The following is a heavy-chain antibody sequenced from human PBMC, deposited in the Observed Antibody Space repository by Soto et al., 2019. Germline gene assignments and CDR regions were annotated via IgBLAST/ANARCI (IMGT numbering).Heavy chain of an antibody. J-gene: IGHJ6*03. CDR2: IKSKTDGGTT. D-gene: IGHD5-18*01. CDR1: GFTFSNAW. CDR3: TTGIQPNIYYYYYMDV. Sequence: GGSLRLSCAASGFTFSNAWMSWVRQAPGKGLEWVGRIKSKTDGGTTDYAAPVKGRFTISRDDSKNTLYLQMNSLKTEDTAVYYCTTGIQPNIYYYYYMDVWGKGTTVTVSS. V-gene: IGHV3-15*01.